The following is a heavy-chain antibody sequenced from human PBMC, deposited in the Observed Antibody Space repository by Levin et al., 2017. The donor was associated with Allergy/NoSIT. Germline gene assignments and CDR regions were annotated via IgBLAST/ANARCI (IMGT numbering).Heavy chain of an antibody. CDR1: GFTFSSYA. CDR3: AKAHYDSSGGFYFDY. CDR2: ISGSGGST. D-gene: IGHD3-22*01. Sequence: GGSLRLSCAASGFTFSSYAMSWVRQAPGKGLEWVSAISGSGGSTYYADSVKGRFTISRDNSKNTLYLQMNSLRAEDTAVYYCAKAHYDSSGGFYFDYWGQGTLVTVSS. J-gene: IGHJ4*02. V-gene: IGHV3-23*01.